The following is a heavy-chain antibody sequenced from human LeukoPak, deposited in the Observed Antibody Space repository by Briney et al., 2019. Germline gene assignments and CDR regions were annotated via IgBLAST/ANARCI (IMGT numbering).Heavy chain of an antibody. CDR2: ISSSGSTI. D-gene: IGHD3-22*01. Sequence: PGGSLRLSCAASGFTFSSYAMHWVRQAPGKGLEWVSYISSSGSTIYYADSVKGRFTISRDNAKNSLYLQMNSLRAEDTAVYYCARTYYYDSSGYLSAFDIWGQGTMVTVSS. CDR1: GFTFSSYA. J-gene: IGHJ3*02. CDR3: ARTYYYDSSGYLSAFDI. V-gene: IGHV3-48*04.